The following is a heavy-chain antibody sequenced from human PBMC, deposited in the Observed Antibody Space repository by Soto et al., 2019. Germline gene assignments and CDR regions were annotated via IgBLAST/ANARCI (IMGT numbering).Heavy chain of an antibody. D-gene: IGHD3-22*01. CDR1: GGSISSGGYY. CDR2: IYSNGNT. J-gene: IGHJ4*02. CDR3: ARVTGFYDSSGYAYFDY. Sequence: SETLSLTCTVSGGSISSGGYYWSWIRQHPGTGLEWIGYIYSNGNTYYNPSLKSRVTISVDTSKNQFSLKLSSVTAADTAVYYCARVTGFYDSSGYAYFDYWGQGTLVTVSS. V-gene: IGHV4-31*03.